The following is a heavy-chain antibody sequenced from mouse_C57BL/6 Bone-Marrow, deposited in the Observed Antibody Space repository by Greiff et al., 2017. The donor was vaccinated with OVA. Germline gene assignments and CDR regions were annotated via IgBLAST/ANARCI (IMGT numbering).Heavy chain of an antibody. J-gene: IGHJ2*01. CDR1: GYTFTSYG. D-gene: IGHD1-1*01. V-gene: IGHV1-81*01. Sequence: VQVVESGAELARPGASVKLSCKASGYTFTSYGISWVKQRTGQGLEWIGEIYPRSGNTYYNEKFKGKATLTADKSSSTAYMALRSLTSEDSAVYFCAREAYYYGRDYWGQGTTLTVSA. CDR2: IYPRSGNT. CDR3: AREAYYYGRDY.